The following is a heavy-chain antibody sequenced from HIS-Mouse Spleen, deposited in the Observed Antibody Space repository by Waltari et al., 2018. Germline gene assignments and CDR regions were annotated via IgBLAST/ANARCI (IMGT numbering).Heavy chain of an antibody. Sequence: QLQLQESGPGLVKPSETLSLTCTVSGGSISSSSYYWGWIRQPPGKGLEWIGSIYYSGSTYYIPSLTSRVTISVDTSKNQFSLKLCSVTAADTAVYYCAREIPYSSSWYDWYFDLWGRGTLVTVSS. D-gene: IGHD6-13*01. CDR1: GGSISSSSYY. CDR3: AREIPYSSSWYDWYFDL. V-gene: IGHV4-39*07. J-gene: IGHJ2*01. CDR2: IYYSGST.